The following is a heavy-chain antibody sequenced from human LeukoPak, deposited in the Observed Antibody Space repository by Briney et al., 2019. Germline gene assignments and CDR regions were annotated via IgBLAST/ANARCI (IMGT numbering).Heavy chain of an antibody. J-gene: IGHJ4*02. D-gene: IGHD4-17*01. CDR1: GYTFTGYY. CDR2: INPNSGGT. Sequence: GASVKVSCKASGYTFTGYYMHWVRQAPGQGLEWMGWINPNSGGTNYAQKFQGRVTMTRDTSISTAYMELSRLRSDDTAVYYCAREEWRSTVTAIDYWGQGTLVIVSS. V-gene: IGHV1-2*02. CDR3: AREEWRSTVTAIDY.